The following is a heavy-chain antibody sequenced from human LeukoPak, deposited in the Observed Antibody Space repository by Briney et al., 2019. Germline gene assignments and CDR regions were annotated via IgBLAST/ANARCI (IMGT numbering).Heavy chain of an antibody. J-gene: IGHJ3*02. D-gene: IGHD4-17*01. CDR1: GGSFSGYY. CDR3: ARGLKTVTVAFDI. V-gene: IGHV4-34*01. Sequence: SETLSLTCAVYGGSFSGYYWSWIRQPPGKGLVWIGEINHSGSTNYNPSLKSRVTISVDTSKNQFSLKLSSVTAADTAVYYCARGLKTVTVAFDIWGQGTMVTVSS. CDR2: INHSGST.